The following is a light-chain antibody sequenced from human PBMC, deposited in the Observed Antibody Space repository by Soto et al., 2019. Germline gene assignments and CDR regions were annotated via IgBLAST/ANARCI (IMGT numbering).Light chain of an antibody. J-gene: IGKJ5*01. CDR2: GAS. CDR3: QQYGSSHT. Sequence: EVVLTQSPGTLSLSPGERVTILCLASQSVSSTSLAWYQQKPGQTPRLLIYGASSRATGTPDRISGGGSGTHFTLTISRLEPEDFAVYYCQQYGSSHTFGQGTRLE. CDR1: QSVSSTS. V-gene: IGKV3-20*01.